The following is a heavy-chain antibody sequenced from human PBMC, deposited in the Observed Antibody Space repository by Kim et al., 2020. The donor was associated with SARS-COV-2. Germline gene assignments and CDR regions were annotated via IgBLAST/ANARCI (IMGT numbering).Heavy chain of an antibody. Sequence: NIYYADSVKGRFTITRDNSKNTLSLQMNSLRNDDSATYYCVRGLTGSTLAPWGQGALVTVSS. J-gene: IGHJ5*02. CDR3: VRGLTGSTLAP. D-gene: IGHD1-20*01. V-gene: IGHV3-30-3*01. CDR2: NI.